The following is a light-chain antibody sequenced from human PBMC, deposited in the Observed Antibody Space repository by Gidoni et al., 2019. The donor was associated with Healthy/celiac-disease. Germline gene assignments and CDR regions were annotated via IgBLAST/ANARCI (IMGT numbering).Light chain of an antibody. Sequence: SYVLTQPPSLPLAPGKTARITCGGNNIGSKCVHWYQQKPGQARVLVIYYDSDRPSGIPERFSGSISGNTATLTISRVEAGDEADYYCQVWDSSSDHVVFGGGTKLTVL. V-gene: IGLV3-21*04. CDR1: NIGSKC. CDR2: YDS. CDR3: QVWDSSSDHVV. J-gene: IGLJ2*01.